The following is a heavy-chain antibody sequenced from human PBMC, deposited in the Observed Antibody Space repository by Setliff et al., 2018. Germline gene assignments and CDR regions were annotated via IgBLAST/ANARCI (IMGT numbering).Heavy chain of an antibody. Sequence: ASVKVSCKASGYTFTGYYMHWVRQAPGQGLEWMGWINPNSGGTNYAQKFQGRVTMTRDTSISTAYMELSRPRSDDTAVYYCAKSNYDILTRNWFDPWGQGTLVTVSS. CDR2: INPNSGGT. V-gene: IGHV1-2*02. CDR3: AKSNYDILTRNWFDP. CDR1: GYTFTGYY. D-gene: IGHD3-9*01. J-gene: IGHJ5*02.